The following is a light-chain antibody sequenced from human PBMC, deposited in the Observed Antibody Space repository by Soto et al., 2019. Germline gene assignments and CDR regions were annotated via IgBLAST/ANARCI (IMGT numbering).Light chain of an antibody. Sequence: ETVLTQSPGTLSLSPGERATLSCRASQSVSSSYLAWYQQKPGQAPRLLIYGASSRATGIPDRFSGSGSGTDFTLTISRLEPEDFAVYYCQQYGSSLSITFGQGTRLEIK. J-gene: IGKJ5*01. CDR1: QSVSSSY. V-gene: IGKV3-20*01. CDR3: QQYGSSLSIT. CDR2: GAS.